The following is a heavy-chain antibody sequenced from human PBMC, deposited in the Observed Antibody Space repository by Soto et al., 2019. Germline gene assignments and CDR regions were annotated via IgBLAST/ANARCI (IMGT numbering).Heavy chain of an antibody. J-gene: IGHJ3*02. D-gene: IGHD3-16*01. CDR3: AREGTFYTAFDI. CDR1: GYTFTGYY. CDR2: VNPNRGGT. V-gene: IGHV1-2*02. Sequence: ASVKVSCKASGYTFTGYYIHWLRQAPGQGLEWMGWVNPNRGGTSYAQKFQGRVTVTRDTSISAAYMELSRLRSDDTAVYYCAREGTFYTAFDIWGQGTMVTVSS.